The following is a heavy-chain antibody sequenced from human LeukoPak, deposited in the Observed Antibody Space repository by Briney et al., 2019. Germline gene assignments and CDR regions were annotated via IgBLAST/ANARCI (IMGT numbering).Heavy chain of an antibody. CDR2: ISWNSGSI. Sequence: PGRSLRLSCAASGFTFDDYAMHWVRQAPGKGLEWVSGISWNSGSIGYADSVKGRFTISRDNAKNSLYLQMNSLRAEDTALYYCAKDISYGDPPPNYYYYGMDVWGQGTTVTVSS. V-gene: IGHV3-9*01. D-gene: IGHD4-17*01. CDR3: AKDISYGDPPPNYYYYGMDV. CDR1: GFTFDDYA. J-gene: IGHJ6*02.